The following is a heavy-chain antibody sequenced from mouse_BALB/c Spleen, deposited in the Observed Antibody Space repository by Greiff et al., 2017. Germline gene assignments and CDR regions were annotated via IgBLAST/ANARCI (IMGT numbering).Heavy chain of an antibody. CDR2: INPNNGGT. Sequence: EVQLQQSGPELVKPGASVKIPCKASGYTFTDYNMDWVKQSHGKSLEWIGDINPNNGGTIYNQKFKGKATLTVDKSSSTAYMELRSLTSEDTAVYYCARPYYYGSQLPYFDYWGQGTTLTVSS. J-gene: IGHJ2*01. V-gene: IGHV1-18*01. CDR1: GYTFTDYN. D-gene: IGHD1-1*01. CDR3: ARPYYYGSQLPYFDY.